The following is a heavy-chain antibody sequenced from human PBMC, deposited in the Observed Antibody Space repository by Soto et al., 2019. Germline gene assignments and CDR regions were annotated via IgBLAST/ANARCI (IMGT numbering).Heavy chain of an antibody. J-gene: IGHJ4*02. CDR1: GFTFSSYW. V-gene: IGHV3-7*01. Sequence: GGSLRLSCAASGFTFSSYWMSWVRQAPGKGLEWVANIKQDGSEKYYVDSVKGRFTISRDNAKNSLYLQMNSLRAEDTAVYYCARDRDADGSGTSSPPGYFDYWGQGTLVTVSS. CDR2: IKQDGSEK. CDR3: ARDRDADGSGTSSPPGYFDY. D-gene: IGHD3-10*01.